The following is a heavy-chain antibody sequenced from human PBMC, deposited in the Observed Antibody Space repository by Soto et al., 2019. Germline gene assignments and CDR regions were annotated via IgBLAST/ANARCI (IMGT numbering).Heavy chain of an antibody. CDR3: ARGGYSYGYSIDY. CDR1: GFTFSSYS. J-gene: IGHJ4*02. Sequence: GGSLRLSYAASGFTFSSYSMNWVRQAPGKGLEWVSSISSSSSYIYYADSVKGRFTISRDNAKNSLYLQMNSLRAEDTAVYYCARGGYSYGYSIDYWGQGTLVTVSS. V-gene: IGHV3-21*01. D-gene: IGHD5-18*01. CDR2: ISSSSSYI.